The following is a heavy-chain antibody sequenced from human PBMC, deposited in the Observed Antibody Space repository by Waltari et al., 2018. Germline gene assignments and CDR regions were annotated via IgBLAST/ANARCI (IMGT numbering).Heavy chain of an antibody. J-gene: IGHJ3*01. CDR1: GSTFSDYY. Sequence: EVQLLQSGAELKEPGTTVRIPCKVSGSTFSDYYIHWVQQAPGKGLRWMGLVDPEDGETIYADNFQGRVTISADTSTDTAFMELSSLRSEDTAVFYCATALGDSSSASRPFDFWGQGTMITVSS. V-gene: IGHV1-69-2*01. CDR3: ATALGDSSSASRPFDF. D-gene: IGHD6-19*01. CDR2: VDPEDGET.